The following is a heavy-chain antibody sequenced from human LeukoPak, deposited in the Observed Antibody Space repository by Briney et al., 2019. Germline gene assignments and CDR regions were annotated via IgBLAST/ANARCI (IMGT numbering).Heavy chain of an antibody. CDR1: GGSISSYY. J-gene: IGHJ4*02. CDR3: ARESVAGSYYFDY. D-gene: IGHD6-19*01. V-gene: IGHV4-59*01. CDR2: IYYSGST. Sequence: SETLSLTCTVSGGSISSYYWSWIRQPPGKGLEWIGYIYYSGSTNYNPSLKSRVTISVDTSNNQFSLKLSSVTAADTAVYYCARESVAGSYYFDYWGQGTLVTVSS.